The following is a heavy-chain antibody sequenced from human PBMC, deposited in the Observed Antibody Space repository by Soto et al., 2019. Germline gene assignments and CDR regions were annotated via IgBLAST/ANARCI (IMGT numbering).Heavy chain of an antibody. Sequence: TLSLTCTVSGGSISSGDYSWTWIRQHPGKGLEWIGYIYYSGTTYYSPSLNSRVTMSVDTSKNQFSLKLSSVTAADTAVYYCARAPDITAALDYWGQGTLVTVSS. CDR2: IYYSGTT. D-gene: IGHD1-20*01. V-gene: IGHV4-31*03. CDR1: GGSISSGDYS. J-gene: IGHJ4*02. CDR3: ARAPDITAALDY.